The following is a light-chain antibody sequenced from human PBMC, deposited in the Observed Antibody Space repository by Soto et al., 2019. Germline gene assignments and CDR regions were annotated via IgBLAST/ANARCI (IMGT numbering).Light chain of an antibody. CDR1: QSISSY. Sequence: EIVLTQSPATLSLSPGERATLSCRASQSISSYLAWYQQKPGKAPKLLIYDASNRTTGIPARFSGSGSGTEFTLTISSLEPDDFAVYYCQQRSNWPPTFGGGTKVEIK. J-gene: IGKJ4*01. CDR2: DAS. CDR3: QQRSNWPPT. V-gene: IGKV3-11*01.